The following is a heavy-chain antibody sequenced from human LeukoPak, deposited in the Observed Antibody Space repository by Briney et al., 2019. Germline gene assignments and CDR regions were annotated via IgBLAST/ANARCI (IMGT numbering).Heavy chain of an antibody. J-gene: IGHJ4*02. D-gene: IGHD3-22*01. Sequence: GASVKVSCKASGYTFTGYYMHWVRQAPGQGLEWMGWINPNSGGTNYAQKFQGRVTMTRDTSISTAYMELSRLRSDDTAVYYCARVYDYYDSSGYYSQGYYFDYWGQGTLVTVSS. CDR3: ARVYDYYDSSGYYSQGYYFDY. V-gene: IGHV1-2*02. CDR2: INPNSGGT. CDR1: GYTFTGYY.